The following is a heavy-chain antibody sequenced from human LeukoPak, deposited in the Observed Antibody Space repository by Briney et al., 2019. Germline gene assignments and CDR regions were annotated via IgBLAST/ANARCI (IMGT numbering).Heavy chain of an antibody. CDR3: ARSNQADDY. CDR2: INPGGSSI. V-gene: IGHV3-74*01. CDR1: GCTFSSYW. J-gene: IGHJ4*02. D-gene: IGHD1-14*01. Sequence: QPGRSLRLSCAASGCTFSSYWMHWVRQVPGKGLVWVARINPGGSSITYADSVKGRFTISRDNAKNTLYLQMDSLRAEDTGVYYCARSNQADDYWGQGTLVTVSS.